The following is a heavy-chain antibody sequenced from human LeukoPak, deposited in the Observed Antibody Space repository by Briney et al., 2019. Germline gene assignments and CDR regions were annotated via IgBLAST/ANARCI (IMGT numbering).Heavy chain of an antibody. Sequence: PGGSLSLSCVASGFTFSSYWMTWVRQAPGKELEWVANIKTDGSQIYYLDSVKGRFTISRDNAKNSLYLQMNSLRAEDTAVYYCARDLNWETYWGQGTLVSVSS. D-gene: IGHD7-27*01. CDR3: ARDLNWETY. V-gene: IGHV3-7*01. CDR2: IKTDGSQI. CDR1: GFTFSSYW. J-gene: IGHJ4*02.